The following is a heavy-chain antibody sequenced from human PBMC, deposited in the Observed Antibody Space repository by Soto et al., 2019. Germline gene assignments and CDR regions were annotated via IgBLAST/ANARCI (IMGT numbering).Heavy chain of an antibody. CDR1: GFTFRNYG. D-gene: IGHD4-4*01. CDR2: ISYDGSHK. V-gene: IGHV3-30*18. J-gene: IGHJ6*01. CDR3: TKRRGDHSNYSWGIDV. Sequence: ESVGGVVQPGRSLRLSCAASGFTFRNYGMHWVRQAPGKGLVWVTVISYDGSHKYYADSVKGRFTISRDNSKNTVYLEMNSLRDEETAVYYCTKRRGDHSNYSWGIDVCGQGTTVTVSS.